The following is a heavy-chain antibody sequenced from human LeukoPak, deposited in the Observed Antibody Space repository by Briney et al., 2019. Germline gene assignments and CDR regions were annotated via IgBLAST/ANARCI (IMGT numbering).Heavy chain of an antibody. V-gene: IGHV1-2*02. D-gene: IGHD1-1*01. J-gene: IGHJ5*02. CDR2: INPNSGGT. Sequence: ASVKVSCKASGYAFIGYYIYWLRQAPGQGLEWMGWINPNSGGTRYAQEFQGRVNMTMDTSISTVYMEVRSLRFDDTAVYYCARDRVGLEMNRFDPWGQGTLVIVSS. CDR1: GYAFIGYY. CDR3: ARDRVGLEMNRFDP.